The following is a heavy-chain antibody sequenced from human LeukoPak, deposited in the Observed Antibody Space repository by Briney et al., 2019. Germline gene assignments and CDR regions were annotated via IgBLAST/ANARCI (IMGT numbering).Heavy chain of an antibody. D-gene: IGHD3-16*01. J-gene: IGHJ6*03. CDR1: RFIFSDYY. CDR2: IKGTALTT. Sequence: PGGSLRLSCAASRFIFSDYYMSWIRQAPGKGLEWVSTIKGTALTTYYADSVKGRFTISRDNAKNSLFLQMSSLRADDTAIYYCARAGELRYMDVWGKGTAVTVSS. V-gene: IGHV3-11*04. CDR3: ARAGELRYMDV.